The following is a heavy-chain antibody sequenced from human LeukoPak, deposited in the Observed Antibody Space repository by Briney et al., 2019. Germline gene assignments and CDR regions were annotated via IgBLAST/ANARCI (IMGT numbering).Heavy chain of an antibody. CDR2: INHSGST. V-gene: IGHV4-34*01. D-gene: IGHD6-13*01. CDR1: GDSISSSF. J-gene: IGHJ4*02. Sequence: SETLSLTCTVSGDSISSSFWGWIRQPPGKGLEWIGEINHSGSTNYNPSLKSRVTISVDTSKNQFSLKLSSVTAADTAVYYCARGSYSSSWYGDYWGQGTLVTVSS. CDR3: ARGSYSSSWYGDY.